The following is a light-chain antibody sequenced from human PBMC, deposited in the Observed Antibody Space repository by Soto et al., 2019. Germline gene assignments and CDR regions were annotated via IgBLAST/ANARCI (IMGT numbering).Light chain of an antibody. V-gene: IGKV3D-15*01. J-gene: IGKJ2*01. Sequence: EFVLTQSPGTLSLSPGERATLSCRASQTVRNNYLAWYQQKPGQAPRLLIYDASSRATGIPARFSGSGSGTEFTLTISSLQSEDFAVYYCQHYNNWPFTFGQGTKVDIK. CDR2: DAS. CDR1: QTVRNN. CDR3: QHYNNWPFT.